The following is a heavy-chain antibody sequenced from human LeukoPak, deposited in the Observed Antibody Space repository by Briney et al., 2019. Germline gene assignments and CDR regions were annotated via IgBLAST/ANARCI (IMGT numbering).Heavy chain of an antibody. Sequence: SETLSLTCTVSGGSISSSSDYWGWIRQPPGKGLEWSGSIYYSGSTYYNPSLKSRVTISVDTSKNPFSLKLSSVTAAHTAVYYCARLYSGSYGFDYWGQGTLVTVSS. J-gene: IGHJ4*02. CDR3: ARLYSGSYGFDY. CDR1: GGSISSSSDY. V-gene: IGHV4-39*01. D-gene: IGHD1-26*01. CDR2: IYYSGST.